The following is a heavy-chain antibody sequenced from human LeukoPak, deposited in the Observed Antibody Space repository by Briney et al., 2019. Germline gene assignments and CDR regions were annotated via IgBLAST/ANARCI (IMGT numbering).Heavy chain of an antibody. CDR3: VREAGYCASVCLKSNWFDR. V-gene: IGHV3-23*01. Sequence: PGGSLRLSCAASGFPFSNHAVSWVRQPPGKGLEWVSAIRNGNTYYADSVRGRFTISRDDSKNMVYLQMNSLRDEDTALYYCVREAGYCASVCLKSNWFDRWGQGTLVTVSS. D-gene: IGHD2-21*02. CDR1: GFPFSNHA. J-gene: IGHJ5*02. CDR2: IRNGNT.